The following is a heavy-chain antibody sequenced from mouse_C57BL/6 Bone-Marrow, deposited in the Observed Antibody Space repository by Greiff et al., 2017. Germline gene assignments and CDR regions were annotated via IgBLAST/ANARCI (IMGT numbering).Heavy chain of an antibody. D-gene: IGHD3-2*02. V-gene: IGHV5-4*01. J-gene: IGHJ2*01. CDR1: GFTFSSYA. CDR2: ISDGGSYT. CDR3: ARGGGQLRPYYFDY. Sequence: EVHLVESGGGLVKPGGSLKLSCAASGFTFSSYAMSWVRQTPEKRLEWVATISDGGSYTYYPDNVKGRFTISRDNAKNNLYLQMSHLKSEDTAMYYCARGGGQLRPYYFDYWGQGTTLTVSS.